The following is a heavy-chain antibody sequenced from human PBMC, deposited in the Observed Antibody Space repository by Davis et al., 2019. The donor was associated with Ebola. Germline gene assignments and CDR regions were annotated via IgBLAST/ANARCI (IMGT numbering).Heavy chain of an antibody. J-gene: IGHJ6*02. CDR2: IIPIFGTA. CDR3: ASPPFDSSSRYYYYGMDV. D-gene: IGHD6-13*01. CDR1: GYTFTSYG. V-gene: IGHV1-69*13. Sequence: SVKVSCKASGYTFTSYGISWVRQAPGQGLEWMGGIIPIFGTANYAQKFQGRVTITADESTSTAYMELSSLRSEDTAVYYCASPPFDSSSRYYYYGMDVWGQGTTVTVSS.